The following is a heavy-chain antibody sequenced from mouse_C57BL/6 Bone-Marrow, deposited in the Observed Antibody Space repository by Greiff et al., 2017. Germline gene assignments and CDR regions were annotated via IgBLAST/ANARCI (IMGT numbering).Heavy chain of an antibody. CDR3: ARWWVYFDY. J-gene: IGHJ2*01. Sequence: VQLQQSGAVLVRPGTSVKVSCKASGYAFTNYLIGWVKQRPGQGLECIGVINPGSGGTNYNEKFKGKATLTADKSSSTAYMQLSSLTSEDSAVYFCARWWVYFDYWGQGTTLTVSS. CDR1: GYAFTNYL. V-gene: IGHV1-54*01. CDR2: INPGSGGT. D-gene: IGHD1-1*02.